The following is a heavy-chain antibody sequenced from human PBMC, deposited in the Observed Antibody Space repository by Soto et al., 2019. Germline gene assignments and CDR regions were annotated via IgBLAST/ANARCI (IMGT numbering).Heavy chain of an antibody. CDR3: ARGGAPYNWFDP. V-gene: IGHV4-61*03. CDR2: LYSSGNT. CDR1: GGFVNSGGYY. D-gene: IGHD3-16*01. J-gene: IGHJ5*02. Sequence: QVQLQESGPGLVKPSETLSLTCTVSGGFVNSGGYYWSWIRQPPGKGLEWIGSLYSSGNTNYTPSLQSRVTISLNTSKNHFSLKLSLVTAADTAVYYCARGGAPYNWFDPWGQGTLVTVSS.